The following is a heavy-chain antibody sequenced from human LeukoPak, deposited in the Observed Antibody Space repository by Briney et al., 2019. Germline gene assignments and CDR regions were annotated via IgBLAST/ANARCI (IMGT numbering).Heavy chain of an antibody. D-gene: IGHD6-13*01. CDR3: AGDPFIAAAPTGDY. V-gene: IGHV1-18*01. CDR2: ISAYNGNT. Sequence: GASVKVSCKASGYTFTSYGISWVRQAPGQGLEWMGWISAYNGNTNYAQKLQGRVTMTTDTSTSTAYMELRSLRSDDTAVYYCAGDPFIAAAPTGDYWGQGTLVTVSS. J-gene: IGHJ4*02. CDR1: GYTFTSYG.